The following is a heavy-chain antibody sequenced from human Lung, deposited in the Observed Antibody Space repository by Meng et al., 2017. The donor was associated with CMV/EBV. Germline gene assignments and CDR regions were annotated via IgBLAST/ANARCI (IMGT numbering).Heavy chain of an antibody. D-gene: IGHD5-18*01. Sequence: LTCAVYGGSFSGYYWSWIRQPPGKGLEWIGEINHSGSTNYNPSLKSRVTISVDTSKNQFSLKLSSVTAADTAVYYCARAQLWPRRGFDYWGQGTLVTVS. J-gene: IGHJ4*02. CDR2: INHSGST. CDR1: GGSFSGYY. V-gene: IGHV4-34*01. CDR3: ARAQLWPRRGFDY.